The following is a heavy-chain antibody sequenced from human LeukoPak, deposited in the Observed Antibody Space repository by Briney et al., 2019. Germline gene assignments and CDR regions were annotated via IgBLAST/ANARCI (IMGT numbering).Heavy chain of an antibody. CDR2: ISYDGSNK. V-gene: IGHV3-30*18. J-gene: IGHJ3*02. D-gene: IGHD3-10*01. CDR1: GFTFDTYW. Sequence: GGSLRLSCAASGFTFDTYWMSWVRQAPGKGLEWVAVISYDGSNKCYADSVKGRFTISRDNSKNTLYLQMNSLRAEDTAVYYCAKAQYYYGSGSVGAFDIWGQGTMVTVSS. CDR3: AKAQYYYGSGSVGAFDI.